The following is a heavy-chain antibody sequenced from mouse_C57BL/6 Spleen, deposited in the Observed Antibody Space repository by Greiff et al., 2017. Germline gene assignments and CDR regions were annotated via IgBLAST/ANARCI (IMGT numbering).Heavy chain of an antibody. V-gene: IGHV1-82*01. CDR3: ARSGSNYVAMDY. D-gene: IGHD2-5*01. J-gene: IGHJ4*01. Sequence: VQLQESGPELVKPGASVKISCKASGYAFSSSWMNWVKQRPGKGLEWIGRIYPGDGDTNYNGKFKGKATLTADKSSSTAYMQLSSLTSEDSAVYCCARSGSNYVAMDYWGQGTSVTVSS. CDR1: GYAFSSSW. CDR2: IYPGDGDT.